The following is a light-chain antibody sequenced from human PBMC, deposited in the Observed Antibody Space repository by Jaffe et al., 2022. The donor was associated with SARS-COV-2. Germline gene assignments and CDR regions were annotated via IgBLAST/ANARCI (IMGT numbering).Light chain of an antibody. J-gene: IGLJ1*01. CDR3: AAWDNSLNGYD. CDR1: SSNIGINT. Sequence: QSVLTQPPSASGTPGQTVTISCSGSSSNIGINTVNWYQQLPGAAPKLLIYNHSQRPSGVPDRFSGSKSGTSASLAISGLQSEDEADYYCAAWDNSLNGYDFGTGTKVTVL. V-gene: IGLV1-44*01. CDR2: NHS.